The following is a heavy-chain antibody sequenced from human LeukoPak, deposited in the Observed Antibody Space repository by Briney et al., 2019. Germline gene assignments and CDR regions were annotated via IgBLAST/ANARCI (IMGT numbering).Heavy chain of an antibody. Sequence: GGSLRLSCAASGFTFSSHWMHWGRQAPGKGLEWVSVIYSGGITYYADSVKGRFTISRDNSKNTLNLQMNSLRAEDTAVYYCARDYGGSSPFDYWGQGTLVTVSS. D-gene: IGHD4-23*01. J-gene: IGHJ4*02. CDR3: ARDYGGSSPFDY. CDR1: GFTFSSHW. V-gene: IGHV3-53*01. CDR2: IYSGGIT.